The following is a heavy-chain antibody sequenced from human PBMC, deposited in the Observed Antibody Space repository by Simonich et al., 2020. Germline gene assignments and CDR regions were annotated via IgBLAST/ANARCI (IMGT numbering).Heavy chain of an antibody. CDR3: ARLPDY. V-gene: IGHV4-59*08. Sequence: QVQLQESGPGLVKPSETLSLTCTVSGGSISSYYWSWIRQPPGKGLEWMGYMYYSGSTNDNPSLKSRVTISVDTSKNQFSLKLSSVTAADTAVYYCARLPDYWGQGTLVTVSS. CDR1: GGSISSYY. J-gene: IGHJ4*02. CDR2: MYYSGST.